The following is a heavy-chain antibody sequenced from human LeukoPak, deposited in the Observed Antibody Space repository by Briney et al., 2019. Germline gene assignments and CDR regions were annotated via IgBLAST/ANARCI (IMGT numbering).Heavy chain of an antibody. CDR3: ARRITMVRGAEADWFDP. CDR1: SYSISSGYY. CDR2: IYHSGNT. Sequence: PSETLSLTCTVSSYSISSGYYWGWIRQPPGKGLEWIGNIYHSGNTYYKPSLKSRVTISMDKSKNQISLRLTSVTAADTAVYYCARRITMVRGAEADWFDPWGQGTLVTVSS. D-gene: IGHD3-10*01. V-gene: IGHV4-38-2*02. J-gene: IGHJ5*02.